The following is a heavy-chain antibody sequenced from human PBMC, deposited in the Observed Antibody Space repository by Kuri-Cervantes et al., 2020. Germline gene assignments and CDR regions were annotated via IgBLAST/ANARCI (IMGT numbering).Heavy chain of an antibody. CDR3: ATPWLQSDFGAFDI. CDR2: FGPEDGET. Sequence: ASVKVSCKVSGYTLTELSMHWVRQAPGKGLEWMGGFGPEDGETIYAQKFQGRVTMTEDTSTDTAYMELSSLRSEDTAVYYCATPWLQSDFGAFDIWGQGTMVTVSS. CDR1: GYTLTELS. V-gene: IGHV1-24*01. J-gene: IGHJ3*02. D-gene: IGHD5-24*01.